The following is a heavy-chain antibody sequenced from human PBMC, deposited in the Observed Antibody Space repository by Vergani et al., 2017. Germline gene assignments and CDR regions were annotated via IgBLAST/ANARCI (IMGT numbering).Heavy chain of an antibody. D-gene: IGHD3-22*01. CDR2: ISYSGST. J-gene: IGHJ1*01. Sequence: QLQLQESGPGLVKPSETLSLTCTVSGGSISSSSYYWGWIRQPPGKGLGWIGSISYSGSTYYNPSLKRRVTISVDTSKNQFSLKLSSVTAADTAVYSCARYPTTYYYDSSGYYPGGSNWGQGTLVTVSS. V-gene: IGHV4-39*01. CDR1: GGSISSSSYY. CDR3: ARYPTTYYYDSSGYYPGGSN.